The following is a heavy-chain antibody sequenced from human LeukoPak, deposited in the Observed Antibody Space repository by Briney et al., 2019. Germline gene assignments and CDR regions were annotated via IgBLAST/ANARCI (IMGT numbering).Heavy chain of an antibody. CDR3: ASDAVGAKCFDI. J-gene: IGHJ3*02. V-gene: IGHV1-18*01. D-gene: IGHD1-26*01. CDR1: GCIFTDYG. Sequence: ASVKVSYKASGCIFTDYGINWVRQAPGQGLEWMGWGSTLNDNRYYGQRFQGRVTMTTDPSTTTVYMELSSLRSDDTAVYYCASDAVGAKCFDIWGQGTMVTVSS. CDR2: GSTLNDNR.